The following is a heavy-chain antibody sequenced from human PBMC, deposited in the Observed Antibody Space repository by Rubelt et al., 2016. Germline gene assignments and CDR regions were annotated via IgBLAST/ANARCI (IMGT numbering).Heavy chain of an antibody. J-gene: IGHJ4*02. CDR2: IHYDGSNK. CDR1: GFTFSIHG. V-gene: IGHV3-33*01. Sequence: QVQLVESGGGVVQPGRSLRLSCAASGFTFSIHGMHWVRQAPGKGLEWLALIHYDGSNKFYADSVKGRFTISRDNSKNTLYLQMNSRGAEDAAVYFCARNGGDSWGQGTLVTVSS. CDR3: ARNGGDS.